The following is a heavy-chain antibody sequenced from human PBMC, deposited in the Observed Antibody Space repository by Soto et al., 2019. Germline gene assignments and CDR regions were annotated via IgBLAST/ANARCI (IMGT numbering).Heavy chain of an antibody. D-gene: IGHD2-15*01. J-gene: IGHJ5*02. CDR3: AKESDIVVVVAATRSNWFDP. Sequence: RLPCAASVFTFSSYAMSWVRQAPGKGLEWVSAINGSGGSTYYADSVKGRFTISRDNSKNTLYLQMNSLRAEDTAVYYCAKESDIVVVVAATRSNWFDPWGQGTLVTVSS. V-gene: IGHV3-23*01. CDR2: INGSGGST. CDR1: VFTFSSYA.